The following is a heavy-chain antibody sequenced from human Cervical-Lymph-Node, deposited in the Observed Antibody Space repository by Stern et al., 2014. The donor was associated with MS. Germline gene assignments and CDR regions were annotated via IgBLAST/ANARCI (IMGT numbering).Heavy chain of an antibody. CDR3: SRSTTPDDY. J-gene: IGHJ4*02. V-gene: IGHV3-49*03. D-gene: IGHD1-14*01. CDR2: IRSKDFGETT. Sequence: EVQLSESGGGLAQPGRSQRLSCTASGFTFGDYAMSWYRQAPGKGLEWIGLIRSKDFGETTQYAASVKGRCTISRDDSKSIAYLQMNSLGSEDTAVYYCSRSTTPDDYWGQGTLVTVSS. CDR1: GFTFGDYA.